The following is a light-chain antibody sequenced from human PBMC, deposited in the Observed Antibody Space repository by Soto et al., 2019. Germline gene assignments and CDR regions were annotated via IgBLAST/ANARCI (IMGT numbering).Light chain of an antibody. J-gene: IGKJ1*01. Sequence: DIQMTQSPSTLSASVGDRVTITCRASQSISNWLAWYQQKPGKAPKLLIYKASTLKSGVPSRFSGSGYGTEFTLTISSLQPDDFATYYCQHYNSYSEAFGQGTKVDIK. CDR2: KAS. CDR3: QHYNSYSEA. CDR1: QSISNW. V-gene: IGKV1-5*03.